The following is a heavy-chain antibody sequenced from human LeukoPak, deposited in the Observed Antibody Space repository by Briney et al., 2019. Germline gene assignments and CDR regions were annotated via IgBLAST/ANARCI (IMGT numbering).Heavy chain of an antibody. CDR3: AKDEDVNSSRRGLWLSRFGSNNLFQH. D-gene: IGHD6-19*01. J-gene: IGHJ1*01. CDR2: ISWNSGSI. CDR1: GFTFDDYA. V-gene: IGHV3-9*01. Sequence: GRSLRLSCAASGFTFDDYAVHWVRQAPGKVLGLVSGISWNSGSITYADSVNGRFTISRDNAKNSLYLQMNSLRAEDTALYYCAKDEDVNSSRRGLWLSRFGSNNLFQHWGQGTLVTVSS.